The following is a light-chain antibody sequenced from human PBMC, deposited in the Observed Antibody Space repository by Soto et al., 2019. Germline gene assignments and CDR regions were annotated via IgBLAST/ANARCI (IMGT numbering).Light chain of an antibody. V-gene: IGLV2-14*01. CDR2: EVR. CDR1: SSDIGNYNY. CDR3: SSYTTSSTLV. J-gene: IGLJ2*01. Sequence: QSALTQPASVSGSPGQSITISCTGTSSDIGNYNYVSWYQHHPDEAPKLILYEVRSRPSGVSSRFSGSKSGNTASLTISGLQAEDEADYYCSSYTTSSTLVFGGGTKLTVL.